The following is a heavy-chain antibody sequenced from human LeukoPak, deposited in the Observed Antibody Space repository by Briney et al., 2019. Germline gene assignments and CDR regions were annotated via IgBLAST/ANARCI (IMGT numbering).Heavy chain of an antibody. CDR1: NYSIRRGYY. Sequence: SETLSLTCSVSNYSIRRGYYWGWIRQSPGKRLEWIGNVYHSGSTHYNPSLKSRVTISVDTSKNQFSLRLSSVTAADTAVYYCATIGNSLDYWGQGTLVTVSS. D-gene: IGHD4-23*01. CDR3: ATIGNSLDY. V-gene: IGHV4-38-2*01. J-gene: IGHJ4*02. CDR2: VYHSGST.